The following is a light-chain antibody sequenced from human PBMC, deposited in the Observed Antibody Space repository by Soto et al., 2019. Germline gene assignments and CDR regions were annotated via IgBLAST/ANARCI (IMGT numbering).Light chain of an antibody. CDR2: GAS. CDR3: QQYNNWPVT. V-gene: IGKV3-15*01. CDR1: QSVSSN. J-gene: IGKJ2*01. Sequence: EIVMTQSPATLSVSPGERATLSCRASQSVSSNLAWYQQNPGQAPRLLIYGASTRATGIPARFSGSRSGTEFTLTISSLQSEDFAVYYCQQYNNWPVTFGQGTKLEIK.